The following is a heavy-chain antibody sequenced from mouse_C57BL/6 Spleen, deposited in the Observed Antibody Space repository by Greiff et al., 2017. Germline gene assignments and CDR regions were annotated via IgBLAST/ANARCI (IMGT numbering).Heavy chain of an antibody. CDR3: ARSYGKGDAMDY. D-gene: IGHD2-1*01. Sequence: QVQLQQPGTELVKPGASVKLSCKASGYTFTSYWMHWVKQRPGQGLEWIGNINPSNGGTTYNEKFKSKATLTVNKSSSTAYMQLSSLTSEDSAVYKCARSYGKGDAMDYWGQGTSVTVSS. CDR2: INPSNGGT. CDR1: GYTFTSYW. V-gene: IGHV1-53*01. J-gene: IGHJ4*01.